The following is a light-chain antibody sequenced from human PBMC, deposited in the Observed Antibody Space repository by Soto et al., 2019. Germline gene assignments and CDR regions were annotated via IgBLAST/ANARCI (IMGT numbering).Light chain of an antibody. J-gene: IGLJ1*01. V-gene: IGLV1-47*01. Sequence: QSVLTQPPSASGTPGQRVTISCSGSSSNIGSNYVYWYQQLPGTAPKLPIYRNNQRPSGVPDRFSGSKSGTSASLAISGLRSEDEADYYCAAWDDSLSGNYVFGTGTKLTVL. CDR2: RNN. CDR1: SSNIGSNY. CDR3: AAWDDSLSGNYV.